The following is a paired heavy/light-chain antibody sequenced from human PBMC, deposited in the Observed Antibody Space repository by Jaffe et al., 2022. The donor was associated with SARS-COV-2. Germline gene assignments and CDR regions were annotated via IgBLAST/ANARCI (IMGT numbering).Heavy chain of an antibody. J-gene: IGHJ4*02. D-gene: IGHD5-12*01. Sequence: QAQLVESGGGVVQPGRSLRLSCAASGFIFSRYHMQWVRQAPGKGLEWVALIRHDGGDEFYGDSVKGRFTISRDDSENTLYLQMNSLRVDDTAVYYCARYSGYDYFFDVWGQGILVTVSS. CDR3: ARYSGYDYFFDV. CDR2: IRHDGGDE. CDR1: GFIFSRYH. V-gene: IGHV3-33*01.
Light chain of an antibody. V-gene: IGLV2-14*03. CDR3: CSYISRNLYV. CDR2: AVS. Sequence: QSALTQPASVSGSPGQSITISCTGTSSDVGGSNSVSWYRHHPGKAPQVVIYAVSNRPSGVSNRFSGSKSGNTASLTISGLQAEDEADYYCCSYISRNLYVFGTGTKVTVL. CDR1: SSDVGGSNS. J-gene: IGLJ1*01.